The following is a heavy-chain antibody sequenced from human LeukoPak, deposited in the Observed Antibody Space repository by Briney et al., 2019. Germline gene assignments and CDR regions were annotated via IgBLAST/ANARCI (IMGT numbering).Heavy chain of an antibody. V-gene: IGHV1-69*05. CDR3: ASQRGHYYDSSGYGY. J-gene: IGHJ4*02. Sequence: SVKVSCKASGGTFSSYAISWVRQAPGQGLEWMGGIIPIFGTANYAQKFQGRVTITTDESTSTAYMELSSLRSEDTAVYYCASQRGHYYDSSGYGYWGQGTLVTVSS. CDR1: GGTFSSYA. D-gene: IGHD3-22*01. CDR2: IIPIFGTA.